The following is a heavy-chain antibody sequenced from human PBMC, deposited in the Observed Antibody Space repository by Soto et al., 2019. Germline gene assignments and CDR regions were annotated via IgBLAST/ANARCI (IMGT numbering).Heavy chain of an antibody. Sequence: SETMSLTCSVSGDSINSDKYYWGMISQPPGKGLEWIGSIYYRGNTYYNPSLQTRVTISLDKSKSQFSLRLNSVTAADSAVYFCARLEGLATISYYFDFWGQGAQVTVSS. V-gene: IGHV4-39*01. D-gene: IGHD3-9*01. CDR1: GDSINSDKYY. CDR2: IYYRGNT. J-gene: IGHJ4*02. CDR3: ARLEGLATISYYFDF.